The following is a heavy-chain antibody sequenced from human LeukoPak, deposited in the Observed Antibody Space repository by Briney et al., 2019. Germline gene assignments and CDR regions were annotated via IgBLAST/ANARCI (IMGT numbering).Heavy chain of an antibody. CDR1: GFTFSSYA. J-gene: IGHJ4*02. D-gene: IGHD1-26*01. CDR3: AKERERYYFDY. V-gene: IGHV3-23*01. CDR2: ISGSGGST. Sequence: GGSLRLSCAASGFTFSSYAISLGRQAPGKGLEWVSAISGSGGSTYYADSVKGRFTISRDNSKNTLYLQMNSLRAEDAAVYYCAKERERYYFDYWGQGTLVTVSS.